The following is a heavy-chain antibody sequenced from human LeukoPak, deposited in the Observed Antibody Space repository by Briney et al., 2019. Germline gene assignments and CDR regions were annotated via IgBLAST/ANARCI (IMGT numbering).Heavy chain of an antibody. CDR2: ISGSGGST. J-gene: IGHJ5*02. CDR1: GFTFSSYA. CDR3: ARVLSGSWDWFDP. V-gene: IGHV3-23*01. Sequence: GGSLKLSCAASGFTFSSYAMSWVRQAPGKGLEWVSAISGSGGSTYYADPVKGRFTISRDNAKNTVYLQMNSLRAEDTAVYYCARVLSGSWDWFDPWGQGTLVTVSS. D-gene: IGHD3-22*01.